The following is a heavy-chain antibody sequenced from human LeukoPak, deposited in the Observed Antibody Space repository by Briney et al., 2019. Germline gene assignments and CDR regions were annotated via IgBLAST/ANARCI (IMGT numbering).Heavy chain of an antibody. CDR1: GFTLGSYW. D-gene: IGHD1-1*01. V-gene: IGHV3-7*02. CDR2: IREDGSET. Sequence: PGGSLRLSCAASGFTLGSYWMTWVRQAPRKGLEWAAAIREDGSETYYVDSVKGRFTISRDNAKNSLYLQMSSLRAEDTAVYYCARTTYGDYWGQGTLVTVSS. CDR3: ARTTYGDY. J-gene: IGHJ4*02.